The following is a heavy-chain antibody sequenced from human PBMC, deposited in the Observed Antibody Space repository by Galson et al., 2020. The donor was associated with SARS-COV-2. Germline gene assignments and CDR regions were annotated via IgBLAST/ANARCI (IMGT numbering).Heavy chain of an antibody. D-gene: IGHD2-15*01. J-gene: IGHJ2*01. V-gene: IGHV1-69*13. CDR3: AREGEGLGYCSAGSCHWYFDV. Sequence: SVKVSCKASGGTFRSYGISWVRQAPGQGLEWMGGIIPIFGTVKYAETFQDRVTMTADESTSTAYMELRSLRSEDTALYYCAREGEGLGYCSAGSCHWYFDVWGRGTPVTVSS. CDR2: IIPIFGTV. CDR1: GGTFRSYG.